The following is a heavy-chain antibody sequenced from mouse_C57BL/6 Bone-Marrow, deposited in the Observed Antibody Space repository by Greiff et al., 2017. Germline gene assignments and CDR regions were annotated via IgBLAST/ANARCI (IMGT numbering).Heavy chain of an antibody. CDR1: GYTFTSYW. CDR2: IDPSDSYT. V-gene: IGHV1-50*01. D-gene: IGHD2-3*01. J-gene: IGHJ1*03. Sequence: QVQLQQPGAELVKPGASVKLSCKASGYTFTSYWMQWVKQRPGQGLEWIGEIDPSDSYTNYNQKFKGKATLTVDTSSSTAYMQLSSLTSEDSAVYYCARSLSDGYSDWYFDVWGTGTTVTVSS. CDR3: ARSLSDGYSDWYFDV.